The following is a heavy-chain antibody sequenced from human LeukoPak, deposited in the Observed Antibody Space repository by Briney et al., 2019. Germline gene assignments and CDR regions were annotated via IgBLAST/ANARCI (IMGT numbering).Heavy chain of an antibody. D-gene: IGHD6-19*01. CDR3: ARDVEQWLVRVYYFDY. J-gene: IGHJ4*02. CDR1: GFTFKTYQ. Sequence: GGSLRLSCVASGFTFKTYQMNWVRQAPGKGLEWLSGITSGASVIYYADSVKGRFTISRDDATKSLFLQMSGLTVDDTAVYYCARDVEQWLVRVYYFDYWGQGTLVTVSS. CDR2: ITSGASVI. V-gene: IGHV3-48*03.